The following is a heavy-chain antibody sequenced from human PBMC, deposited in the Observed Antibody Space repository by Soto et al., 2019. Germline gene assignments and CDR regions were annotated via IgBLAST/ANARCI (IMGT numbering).Heavy chain of an antibody. CDR1: GFTFSSYA. D-gene: IGHD5-12*01. CDR3: ARDRWDSGYESHGMDV. Sequence: QVPLVESGGGVVQPGRSLRLSCAASGFTFSSYAMHWVRQAPGKGLEWVAVISYDGSNKYYADSVKGRFTISRDNSKNTLYLQMNSLRAEDTAVYYCARDRWDSGYESHGMDVWGQGTTVTVSS. CDR2: ISYDGSNK. J-gene: IGHJ6*02. V-gene: IGHV3-30-3*01.